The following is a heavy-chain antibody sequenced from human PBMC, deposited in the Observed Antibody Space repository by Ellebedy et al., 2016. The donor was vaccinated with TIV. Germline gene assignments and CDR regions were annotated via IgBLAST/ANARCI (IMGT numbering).Heavy chain of an antibody. D-gene: IGHD2-2*01. CDR3: ARDLRGDIVVVPAAPDY. J-gene: IGHJ4*02. CDR2: INAGNGNT. V-gene: IGHV1-3*01. CDR1: GYTFTSYA. Sequence: ASVKVSCKASGYTFTSYAMHWVRQAPGQRLEWMGWINAGNGNTKYSQKFQGRVTITRDTSASTAYMELSSLRSEDTAVYYCARDLRGDIVVVPAAPDYWGQGTLVTVSS.